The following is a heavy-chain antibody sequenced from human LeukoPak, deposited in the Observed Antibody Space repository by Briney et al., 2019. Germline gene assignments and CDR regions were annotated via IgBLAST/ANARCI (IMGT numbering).Heavy chain of an antibody. J-gene: IGHJ4*02. CDR1: GGSFSGYY. D-gene: IGHD3-10*01. V-gene: IGHV4-34*01. Sequence: ASETLSLTCAVYGGSFSGYYWSWIRQPPGKGLEWIGEINHSGSTNYNPSLKSRVTISVDASKNQFSLKLSSVTAADTAVYYCASYMVRGAIISDYWGQGTLVTVSS. CDR2: INHSGST. CDR3: ASYMVRGAIISDY.